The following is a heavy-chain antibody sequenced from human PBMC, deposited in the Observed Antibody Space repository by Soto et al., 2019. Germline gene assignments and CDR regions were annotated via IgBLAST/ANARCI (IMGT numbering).Heavy chain of an antibody. CDR1: GCTFSSYA. CDR2: IIPIFGTA. J-gene: IGHJ6*02. V-gene: IGHV1-69*13. D-gene: IGHD5-18*01. Sequence: SVKVSCKASGCTFSSYAISWVRQAPGQGLGWMGGIIPIFGTANYAQKFQGRVTITADESTSTAYMELSSLRSEDTAVYYCARDLRKEGYSYGFYYYGMDVWGQGTTVTVSS. CDR3: ARDLRKEGYSYGFYYYGMDV.